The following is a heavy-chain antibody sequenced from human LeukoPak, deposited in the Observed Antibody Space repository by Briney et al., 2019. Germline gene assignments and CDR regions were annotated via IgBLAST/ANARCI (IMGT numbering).Heavy chain of an antibody. V-gene: IGHV3-21*01. J-gene: IGHJ6*02. CDR2: ISSSSTYI. CDR1: GFTFSTYS. D-gene: IGHD1-26*01. Sequence: GGSLRLSCAASGFTFSTYSMNWVRQAPGKGLEWVSSISSSSTYIYYADSVKGRFTISRDNAKNSLSLQMNSLRAEDTAVYYCARDRELRDYYYGMDVWGQGTTVTVSS. CDR3: ARDRELRDYYYGMDV.